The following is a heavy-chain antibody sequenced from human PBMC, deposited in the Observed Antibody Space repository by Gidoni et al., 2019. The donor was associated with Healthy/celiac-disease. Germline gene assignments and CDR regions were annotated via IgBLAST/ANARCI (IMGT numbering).Heavy chain of an antibody. D-gene: IGHD6-13*01. CDR2: INHSGST. Sequence: QVQLQQWGAGLLKPSETLYLTCAVYGGSFSGYYWSWIRQPPGKGLEWIGEINHSGSTNYNPTLKSLVTITVDTSNNQFSLKLSSVTAADTAVYYCAEGNWYYGMDLWGQGTTVTVSS. J-gene: IGHJ6*02. CDR3: AEGNWYYGMDL. CDR1: GGSFSGYY. V-gene: IGHV4-34*01.